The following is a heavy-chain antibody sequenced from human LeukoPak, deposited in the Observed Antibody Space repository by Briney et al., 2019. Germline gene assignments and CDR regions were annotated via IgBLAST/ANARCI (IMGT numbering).Heavy chain of an antibody. D-gene: IGHD3-22*01. J-gene: IGHJ3*01. CDR2: IYWDDDK. CDR1: GFSLSTPGVG. CDR3: AHFWYYYDSSASRAFDV. V-gene: IGHV2-5*02. Sequence: SGPTLVNPTQTLTLTCTFSGFSLSTPGVGVGWIRQPPGKALEWLALIYWDDDKRYSPSLKSRLTITKDTSKNQVVLTMTNMVPVDTATYYCAHFWYYYDSSASRAFDVWGQGTMVTVSS.